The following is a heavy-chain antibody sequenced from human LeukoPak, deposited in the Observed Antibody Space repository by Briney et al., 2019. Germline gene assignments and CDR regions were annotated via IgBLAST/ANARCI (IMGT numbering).Heavy chain of an antibody. V-gene: IGHV1-46*01. D-gene: IGHD5-18*01. CDR2: INPSGGST. Sequence: GASVKVSCKASGYTFTNFYMHWVRQAPGQGLEWMGIINPSGGSTSYAQSFQGRVTMTRDTSTTTVYMELSSLRSEDTAVYYCARDQNVDTAMVPFWYFDLWGRGTLVTVSS. CDR1: GYTFTNFY. CDR3: ARDQNVDTAMVPFWYFDL. J-gene: IGHJ2*01.